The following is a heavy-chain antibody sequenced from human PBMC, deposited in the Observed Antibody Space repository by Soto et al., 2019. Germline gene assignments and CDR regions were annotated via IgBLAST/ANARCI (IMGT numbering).Heavy chain of an antibody. CDR1: GGSFSGYY. V-gene: IGHV4-34*01. CDR2: INHSGST. J-gene: IGHJ4*02. CDR3: ARSRLICSGGSCYFDY. Sequence: SETLSLTCAVYGGSFSGYYWSWIRQPPGKGLEWIGEINHSGSTNYNPSLKSRVTISVDTSKNLFSLKLSSVTAADTAVYYCARSRLICSGGSCYFDYWGQGTLVTVSS. D-gene: IGHD2-15*01.